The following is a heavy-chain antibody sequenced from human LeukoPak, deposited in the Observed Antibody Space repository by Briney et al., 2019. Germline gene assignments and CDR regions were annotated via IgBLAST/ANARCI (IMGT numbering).Heavy chain of an antibody. D-gene: IGHD2-15*01. J-gene: IGHJ6*03. CDR1: GGSISSHY. CDR3: ARGGSVCSGGSCYDYYNYYYHMDV. V-gene: IGHV4-59*11. CDR2: IYYSGST. Sequence: SETLSLTCTVSGGSISSHYWSWIRQPPGKGLEWIGYIYYSGSTNYNPSLKSRVTISVDTSKNQFSLKLSSVTAADTAVYYCARGGSVCSGGSCYDYYNYYYHMDVWGKGTTVTVSS.